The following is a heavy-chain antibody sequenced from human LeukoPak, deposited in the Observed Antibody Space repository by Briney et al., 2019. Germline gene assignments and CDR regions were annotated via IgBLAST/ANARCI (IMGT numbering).Heavy chain of an antibody. V-gene: IGHV1-69*13. D-gene: IGHD3-22*01. CDR3: ARVVVVITNDISDI. Sequence: ASVKVSCEASGYTFTSYGISWVRQAPGQGLEWMGGIIPISGTTKYAQKFQGRVTITADESTSTAYMELSSLRSEDTAMYYCARVVVVITNDISDIWGQGTMVIVSS. J-gene: IGHJ3*02. CDR1: GYTFTSYG. CDR2: IIPISGTT.